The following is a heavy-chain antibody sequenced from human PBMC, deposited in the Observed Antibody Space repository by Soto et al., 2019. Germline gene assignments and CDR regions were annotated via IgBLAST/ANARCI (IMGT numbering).Heavy chain of an antibody. CDR2: ISDSGGRT. CDR3: AKDGDSITRNKPLDY. CDR1: GFTFTNYA. Sequence: GGSLRLSCAASGFTFTNYAMNWVRQAPGKALEWVSVISDSGGRTHYADSVKGRFAISRGNSRNTLHLQMNSLRAEDTAVYYCAKDGDSITRNKPLDYWGQGTLVTVSS. V-gene: IGHV3-23*01. J-gene: IGHJ4*02. D-gene: IGHD2-2*01.